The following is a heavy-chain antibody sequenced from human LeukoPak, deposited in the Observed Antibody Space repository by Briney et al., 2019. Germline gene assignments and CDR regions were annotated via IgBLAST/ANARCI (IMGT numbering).Heavy chain of an antibody. D-gene: IGHD6-13*01. J-gene: IGHJ6*03. Sequence: GASVKVSCKASGYTFTSYGISWVRQAPGQGLEWMGWISAYNGNTNYAQKLQGRVTMTTDTSTSTAYMELRSLRSDDTAVYYCARGRGPQSSSSWYSYYYYYYMDVWGKGTTVTVSS. V-gene: IGHV1-18*01. CDR2: ISAYNGNT. CDR3: ARGRGPQSSSSWYSYYYYYYMDV. CDR1: GYTFTSYG.